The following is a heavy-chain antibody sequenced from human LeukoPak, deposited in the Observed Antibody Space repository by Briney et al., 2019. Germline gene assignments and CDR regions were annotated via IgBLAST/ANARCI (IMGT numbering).Heavy chain of an antibody. CDR1: GFTFSTYA. J-gene: IGHJ4*02. CDR2: ISGDGITT. Sequence: QPGGSLRLSCSASGFTFSTYAMHWVRQAPGKGLEYDSAISGDGITTYYADSVKGRFTISRDNSKNTLYLQMSSLRAEDTALYYCVKDSLPGDSPFDYWGQGTLVTVSS. V-gene: IGHV3-64D*06. D-gene: IGHD7-27*01. CDR3: VKDSLPGDSPFDY.